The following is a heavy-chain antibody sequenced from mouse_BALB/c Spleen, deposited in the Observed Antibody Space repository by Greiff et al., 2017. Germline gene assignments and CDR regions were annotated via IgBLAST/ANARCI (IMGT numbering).Heavy chain of an antibody. D-gene: IGHD3-2*02. CDR1: GFSLTSYG. V-gene: IGHV2-9*02. CDR3: AREWDLRSRYYYAMDY. CDR2: IWAGGST. J-gene: IGHJ4*01. Sequence: QVQLKQSGPGLVAPSQSLSITCTVSGFSLTSYGVHWVRQPPGKGLEWLGVIWAGGSTNYNSALMSRLSISKDNSKSQVFLKMNSLQTDDTAMYYCAREWDLRSRYYYAMDYWGQGTSVTVSS.